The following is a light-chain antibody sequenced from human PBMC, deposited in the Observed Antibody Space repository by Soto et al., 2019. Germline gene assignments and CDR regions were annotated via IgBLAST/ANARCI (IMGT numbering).Light chain of an antibody. J-gene: IGKJ5*01. Sequence: EIVMTQSPATLSVSAGERATLSCRASQSVSSNLAWYQQKPGQAPRLLIYGASTRATGIPARFSGSGSGTEFTLTISSLQSEDFAVHYCQQYYNWPNTFGQGTRLEIK. CDR3: QQYYNWPNT. CDR2: GAS. CDR1: QSVSSN. V-gene: IGKV3-15*01.